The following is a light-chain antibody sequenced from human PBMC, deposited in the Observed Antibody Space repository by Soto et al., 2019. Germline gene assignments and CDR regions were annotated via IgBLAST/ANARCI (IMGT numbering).Light chain of an antibody. Sequence: DIQMTQSPSSLSAYVGDRVTITCRASQSISSYLNWYHQKPGKAPKLLIYAASSLQSGVSSRFSGSGSGTDFTLTISSLQPEDFATYYCQQSYSTPNTVGGGTKVDIK. CDR3: QQSYSTPNT. CDR1: QSISSY. J-gene: IGKJ4*01. CDR2: AAS. V-gene: IGKV1-39*01.